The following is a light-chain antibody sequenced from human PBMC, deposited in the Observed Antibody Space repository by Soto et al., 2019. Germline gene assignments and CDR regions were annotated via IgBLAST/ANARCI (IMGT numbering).Light chain of an antibody. CDR2: GAS. V-gene: IGKV1-5*03. J-gene: IGKJ2*01. CDR1: QSTSSW. CDR3: QHYNPYNT. Sequence: DILMTQSPSTLSASVGETVTLTCRASQSTSSWVAWYQQRPGKPPKLVIYGASTLERGVPSRFSGSGSGTEFTLTIAGLQPDEFATYYCQHYNPYNTFGQGTKVDIK.